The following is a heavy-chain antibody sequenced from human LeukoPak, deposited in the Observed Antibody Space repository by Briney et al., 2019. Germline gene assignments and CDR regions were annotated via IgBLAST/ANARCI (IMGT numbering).Heavy chain of an antibody. Sequence: SETLSLTCAVYGGSFSGYYWSWIRQPPGKGLEWIGEINHSGSTNYNPPLKSRVAISVDTSKNQFSLKLSSVTAEDTAVYYCARDMYYYDSSGYFFDYWGQGTLVTVSS. CDR1: GGSFSGYY. D-gene: IGHD3-22*01. CDR2: INHSGST. V-gene: IGHV4-34*01. CDR3: ARDMYYYDSSGYFFDY. J-gene: IGHJ4*02.